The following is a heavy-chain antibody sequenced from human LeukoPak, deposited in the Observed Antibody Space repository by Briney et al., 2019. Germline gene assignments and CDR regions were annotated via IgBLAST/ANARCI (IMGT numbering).Heavy chain of an antibody. D-gene: IGHD3-22*01. V-gene: IGHV4-34*01. CDR2: MNHSGST. Sequence: SEILSLTCAVYGGSFSGYYWSWIRQPPGKGLEWIGEMNHSGSTNYNPSLKSRVTISVDTSKNQFSLKLSSVTAADTAVYYCARGDYYDSSGYYYGYNFDYWGQGTLVTVSS. CDR3: ARGDYYDSSGYYYGYNFDY. J-gene: IGHJ4*02. CDR1: GGSFSGYY.